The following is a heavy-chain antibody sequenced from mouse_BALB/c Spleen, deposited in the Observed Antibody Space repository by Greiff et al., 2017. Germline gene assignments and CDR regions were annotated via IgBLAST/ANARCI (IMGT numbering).Heavy chain of an antibody. CDR1: GYSFTSYW. V-gene: IGHV1S126*01. CDR3: ARTNYYGSFYAMDY. J-gene: IGHJ4*01. CDR2: IDPSDSET. D-gene: IGHD1-1*01. Sequence: QVQLKQSGPQLVRPGASVKISCKASGYSFTSYWMHWVKQRPGQGLEWIGMIDPSDSETRLNQKFKDKATLTVDKSSSTAYMQLSSPTSEDSAVYYCARTNYYGSFYAMDYWGQGTSVTVSS.